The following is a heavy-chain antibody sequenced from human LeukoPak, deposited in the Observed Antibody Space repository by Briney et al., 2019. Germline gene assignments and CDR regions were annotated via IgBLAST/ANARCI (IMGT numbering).Heavy chain of an antibody. V-gene: IGHV3-23*01. CDR3: AKDHRNYDFWSGYYSFDY. J-gene: IGHJ4*02. Sequence: GGSLRLSCAASGFTFSSYAMSWVRQAPGKGLEWVSAISGSGGSTYYADSAKGRFTISRDNSKNTLYLQMNSLRAEDTAVYYCAKDHRNYDFWSGYYSFDYWGQGTLVTVSS. D-gene: IGHD3-3*01. CDR1: GFTFSSYA. CDR2: ISGSGGST.